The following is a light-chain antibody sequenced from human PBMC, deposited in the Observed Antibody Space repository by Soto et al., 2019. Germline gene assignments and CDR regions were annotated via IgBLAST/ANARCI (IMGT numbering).Light chain of an antibody. Sequence: QSALTQPASVSGSPGQSITISCTGTSSDIGAYNFVSWYQQHPGKAPKLMLYDVNIRPSGVSNRFSGSKSGNTASLTISGLQAEDEADYYCTSLTTITTMIFGGGTKVTVL. CDR2: DVN. V-gene: IGLV2-14*03. J-gene: IGLJ2*01. CDR1: SSDIGAYNF. CDR3: TSLTTITTMI.